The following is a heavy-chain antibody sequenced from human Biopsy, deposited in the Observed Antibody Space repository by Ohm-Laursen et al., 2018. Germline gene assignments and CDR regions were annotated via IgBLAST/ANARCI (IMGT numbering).Heavy chain of an antibody. Sequence: ASVKVSCKASGYIFTNYYMHWVRQAPGQGLEWMGIINPSGSDATYAQKFQGRVTMTRDTSTSTAYMDLSSLRSEDTAVYYCAADSGSGSHFRFDYWGQGALVSVSS. CDR3: AADSGSGSHFRFDY. CDR1: GYIFTNYY. J-gene: IGHJ4*02. V-gene: IGHV1-46*01. CDR2: INPSGSDA. D-gene: IGHD3-10*01.